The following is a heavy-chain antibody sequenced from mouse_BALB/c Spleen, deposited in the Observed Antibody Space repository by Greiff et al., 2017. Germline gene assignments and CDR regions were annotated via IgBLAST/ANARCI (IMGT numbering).Heavy chain of an antibody. CDR2: ISSGSSTI. CDR3: ASSDY. V-gene: IGHV5-17*02. CDR1: GFTFSSFG. J-gene: IGHJ4*01. Sequence: EVMLVESGGGLVQPGGSRKLSCAASGFTFSSFGMHWVRQAPEKGLEWVAYISSGSSTIYYADTVKGRFTISRDNPKNTLFLQTTSLRSEDTAMYYCASSDYWGQGTSVTVSS.